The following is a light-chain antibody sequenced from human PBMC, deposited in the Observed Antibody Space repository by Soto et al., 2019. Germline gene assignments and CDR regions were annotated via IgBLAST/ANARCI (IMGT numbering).Light chain of an antibody. CDR1: SSDVGGYNS. Sequence: QSVLTQPSSVSGCPRQSVTFSCTGTSSDVGGYNSVSWYQQHPGKAPKLMIYDVNKRPSGVPDRFSGSKSANTASLTISGLQAEDEADYYCCSYAGSYTYVFGTGTKVTVL. V-gene: IGLV2-11*01. CDR3: CSYAGSYTYV. CDR2: DVN. J-gene: IGLJ1*01.